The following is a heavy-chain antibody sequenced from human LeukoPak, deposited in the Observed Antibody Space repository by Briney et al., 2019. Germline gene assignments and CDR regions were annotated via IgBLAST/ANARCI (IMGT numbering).Heavy chain of an antibody. Sequence: GGSLRLSCAASGFIFNTYSMNWVRQAPGEGLEWVSYISSSGGTMYYADSVKGRFTISRDNANNSLYLQLNSLTVEDTAVYYCARDLDYGLDYWGQGTLVTVSS. J-gene: IGHJ4*02. CDR3: ARDLDYGLDY. CDR2: ISSSGGTM. V-gene: IGHV3-48*01. D-gene: IGHD4-17*01. CDR1: GFIFNTYS.